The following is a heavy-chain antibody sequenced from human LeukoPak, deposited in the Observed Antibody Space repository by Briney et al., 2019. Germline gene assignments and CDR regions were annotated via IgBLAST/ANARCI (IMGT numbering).Heavy chain of an antibody. CDR3: ARQYYYDSSGYYAVNWFDP. D-gene: IGHD3-22*01. Sequence: PSQTLSLTCTVSGGSISSGDYYWSWIRQPPGKGLEWIGYIYYSGSTYYNPSLKSRVTISVDTSKNQFSLKLSSVTAADTAVYYCARQYYYDSSGYYAVNWFDPWGQGILVTVSS. CDR1: GGSISSGDYY. J-gene: IGHJ5*02. CDR2: IYYSGST. V-gene: IGHV4-30-4*01.